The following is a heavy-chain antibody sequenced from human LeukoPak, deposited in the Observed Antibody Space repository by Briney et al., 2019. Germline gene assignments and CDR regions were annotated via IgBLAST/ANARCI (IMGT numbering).Heavy chain of an antibody. D-gene: IGHD6-19*01. CDR3: AREIAVAGTSFDY. J-gene: IGHJ4*02. V-gene: IGHV4-39*07. CDR1: GGSISSSSYY. Sequence: PSETLSLTCTVSGGSISSSSYYWGWIRQPPGKGLEWIGSIYYSGSTYYNPSLKSRVTISVDTSKNQFSLKLSSVTAADTAVYYCAREIAVAGTSFDYWGQGTLVTVSS. CDR2: IYYSGST.